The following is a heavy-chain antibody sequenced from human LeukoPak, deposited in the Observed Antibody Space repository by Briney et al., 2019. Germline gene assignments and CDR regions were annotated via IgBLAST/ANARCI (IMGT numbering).Heavy chain of an antibody. J-gene: IGHJ4*02. V-gene: IGHV3-49*04. D-gene: IGHD3-9*01. CDR2: IRSRAYGGTT. Sequence: PGGSLRLSCTASGFTFGDYAMSWVRQAPGKGLEWVGFIRSRAYGGTTEYAASVKGRFSISRDDSKSIAYLQMNSLKTEDTAVYLCTRVAELRYFDLYFDYWGQGTLVTVSS. CDR3: TRVAELRYFDLYFDY. CDR1: GFTFGDYA.